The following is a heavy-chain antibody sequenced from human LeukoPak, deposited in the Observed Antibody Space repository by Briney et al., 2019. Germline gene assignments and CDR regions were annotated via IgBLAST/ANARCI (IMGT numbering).Heavy chain of an antibody. V-gene: IGHV4-34*01. Sequence: SETLSLTCGVSGGSFSAYYWSWIRQPPGKGLELIGEISHSGRTNYNPSPKSRVTISVDTSKNQFSLKLSSVTAADTAVYYCARVPRYNWNAPYVYWGHGTLVTVSS. CDR3: ARVPRYNWNAPYVY. CDR1: GGSFSAYY. D-gene: IGHD1-20*01. CDR2: ISHSGRT. J-gene: IGHJ4*01.